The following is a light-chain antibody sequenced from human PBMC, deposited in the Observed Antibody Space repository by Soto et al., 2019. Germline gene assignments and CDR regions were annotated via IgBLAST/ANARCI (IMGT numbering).Light chain of an antibody. CDR1: QSVSSY. Sequence: EIVLTQSPATLSLSPGERATLSCRASQSVSSYLAWYQQKPGQAPRLLIYDASNRATGIPARFSGSGSGTDFTLTSTSLEPEYFAVYYCQHRSNWLAFGGGTKVEIK. CDR3: QHRSNWLA. CDR2: DAS. V-gene: IGKV3-11*01. J-gene: IGKJ4*01.